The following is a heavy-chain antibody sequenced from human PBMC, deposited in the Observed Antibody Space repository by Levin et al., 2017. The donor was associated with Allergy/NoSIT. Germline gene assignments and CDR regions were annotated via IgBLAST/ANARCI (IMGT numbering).Heavy chain of an antibody. V-gene: IGHV4-34*01. CDR1: GGSFSGYY. CDR2: ISHSEDT. J-gene: IGHJ4*02. CDR3: ARTYDILTGYYY. Sequence: SETLSLTCAVFGGSFSGYYWTWIRQSPGKGLEWIGEISHSEDTNYNPSLKSRVSISIDTSKNQFYLKLTSVTAADTAVYYCARTYDILTGYYYWGQGTLVTVSS. D-gene: IGHD3-9*01.